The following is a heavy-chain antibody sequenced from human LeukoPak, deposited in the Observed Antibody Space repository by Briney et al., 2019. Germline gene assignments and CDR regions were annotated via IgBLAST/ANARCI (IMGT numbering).Heavy chain of an antibody. CDR3: ARAWLQDY. V-gene: IGHV4-38-2*02. Sequence: TSETLSLTCTVSGYSISSGYYWGWIRQPPGKGLEWTGSIDHSGSTYYNPSLKSRITISVDTSKNQFSLKLSSVTAADTAVYYCARAWLQDYWGQGTLVTVSS. J-gene: IGHJ4*02. D-gene: IGHD5-18*01. CDR2: IDHSGST. CDR1: GYSISSGYY.